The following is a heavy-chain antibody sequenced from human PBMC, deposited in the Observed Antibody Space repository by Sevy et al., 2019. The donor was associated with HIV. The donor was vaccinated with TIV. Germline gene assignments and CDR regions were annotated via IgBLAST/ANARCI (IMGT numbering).Heavy chain of an antibody. V-gene: IGHV3-9*03. CDR2: ISWSGGSI. Sequence: GGSLRLSCAASGFTFDDYALHWVRQAPGKGLEWVSGISWSGGSIGYADSVKGRFTISRDNTKNSLYLQMNSLRAEDMALYYCAKGGDGYTDTPVDSWGQGTLVTVSS. CDR3: AKGGDGYTDTPVDS. J-gene: IGHJ4*02. D-gene: IGHD5-12*01. CDR1: GFTFDDYA.